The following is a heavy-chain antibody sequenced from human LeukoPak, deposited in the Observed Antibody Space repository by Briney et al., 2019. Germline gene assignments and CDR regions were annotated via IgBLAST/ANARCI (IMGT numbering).Heavy chain of an antibody. CDR2: ISYDGSNK. V-gene: IGHV3-30*04. J-gene: IGHJ4*02. CDR3: ARDAFTTYGAALDY. CDR1: GFTFSSYA. D-gene: IGHD4-17*01. Sequence: QPGGSLRLSCAASGFTFSSYAMHWVRQAPGKGLEWVAVISYDGSNKYYADSVKGRFTISRDNSKNTLYLQMNSLRAEDTAVYYCARDAFTTYGAALDYWGQGTLVTVSS.